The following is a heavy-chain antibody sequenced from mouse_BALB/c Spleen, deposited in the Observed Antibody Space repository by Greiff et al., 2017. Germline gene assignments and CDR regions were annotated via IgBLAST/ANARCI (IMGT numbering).Heavy chain of an antibody. D-gene: IGHD1-1*01. Sequence: EVKLLESGPSLVKPSQTLSLTCSVTGDSITSGYWNWIRKFPGNKLEYMGYISYSGSTYYNPSLKSRISITRDTSKNQYYLQLNSVTTEDTATYYCARDDYYGTPYYAMDYWGQGTSVTVSS. V-gene: IGHV3-8*02. CDR1: GDSITSGY. J-gene: IGHJ4*01. CDR2: ISYSGST. CDR3: ARDDYYGTPYYAMDY.